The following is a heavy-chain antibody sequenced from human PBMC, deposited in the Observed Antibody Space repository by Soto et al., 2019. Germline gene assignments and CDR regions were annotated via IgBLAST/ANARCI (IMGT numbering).Heavy chain of an antibody. V-gene: IGHV3-30-3*01. Sequence: SLRLSCAASGFTFISYALDCFRQFPGKGLEWVAFISFDGSNKYYTDSVKGRFTISRDNSKNTLYLQVNSLRAEDTAVYYCARESPGYFDYWGQGTLVTVSS. D-gene: IGHD2-15*01. CDR3: ARESPGYFDY. CDR1: GFTFISYA. CDR2: ISFDGSNK. J-gene: IGHJ4*02.